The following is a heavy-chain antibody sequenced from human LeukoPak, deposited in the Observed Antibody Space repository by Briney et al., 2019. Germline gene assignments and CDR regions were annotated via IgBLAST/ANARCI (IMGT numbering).Heavy chain of an antibody. J-gene: IGHJ6*02. Sequence: PSETLSLTCTVSGGSISYYYWSWIRQSPGKGLEWTGYIYYSGTTNYNPSLKSRVTISVDTSKNQFSLQLRSVTAADTAVYYCAREDPQTTVPEGMDVWGQGTTVTVSS. V-gene: IGHV4-59*01. D-gene: IGHD4-17*01. CDR2: IYYSGTT. CDR3: AREDPQTTVPEGMDV. CDR1: GGSISYYY.